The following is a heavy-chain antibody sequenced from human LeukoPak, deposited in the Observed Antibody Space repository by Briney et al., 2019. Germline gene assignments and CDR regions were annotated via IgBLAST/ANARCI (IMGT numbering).Heavy chain of an antibody. Sequence: ASVKVSCTASGGTFSSYAISWVRQAPGQGLEWMGGSDPEEGETIYAQKFQGRVTMTEDTSTDTAYLELSSLRSEDTAVYYCATGPTGDWSLDLWGRGTLVTVSS. V-gene: IGHV1-24*01. D-gene: IGHD7-27*01. CDR2: SDPEEGET. CDR3: ATGPTGDWSLDL. J-gene: IGHJ2*01. CDR1: GGTFSSYA.